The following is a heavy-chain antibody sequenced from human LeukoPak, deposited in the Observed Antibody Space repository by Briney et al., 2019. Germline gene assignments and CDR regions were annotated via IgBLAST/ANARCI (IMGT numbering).Heavy chain of an antibody. CDR1: GFTFSRYG. CDR2: ISNDGSYK. Sequence: GRSLRLSCAASGFTFSRYGIHWVRQAPGKGLEWEAVISNDGSYKSYADSVKGRFTISRDNSKDTLYLQMNSLRAEDTAAYYCAKANAREFDYWGQGTLVTVSS. V-gene: IGHV3-30*18. J-gene: IGHJ4*02. CDR3: AKANAREFDY. D-gene: IGHD3-10*01.